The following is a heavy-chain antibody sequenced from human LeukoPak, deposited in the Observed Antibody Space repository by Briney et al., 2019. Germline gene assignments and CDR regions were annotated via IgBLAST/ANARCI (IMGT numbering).Heavy chain of an antibody. V-gene: IGHV3-21*01. CDR1: GFSFSDYS. CDR2: ISKMNRYI. Sequence: GGSLRLSCAASGFSFSDYSVNWVRQAPGKGLEWVSSISKMNRYIFYADSVKGRFSISRDSAQDSVYLEMSSLRVEDTAVYYCARAGSHRNSGYDYWGQGTLVTVSS. CDR3: ARAGSHRNSGYDY. J-gene: IGHJ4*02. D-gene: IGHD5-12*01.